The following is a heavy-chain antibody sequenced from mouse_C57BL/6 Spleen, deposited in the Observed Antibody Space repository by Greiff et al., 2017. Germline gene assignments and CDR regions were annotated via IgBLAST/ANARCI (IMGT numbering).Heavy chain of an antibody. Sequence: EVKLVESGGGLVQPGGSLSLSCAASGFTFTDYYMSWVRQPPGKALEWLGFIRNKANGYKTEYSASVKGRFTISRDNSQSILYLQMNALRAEDSATYYCASYETDYFYAMDYWGQGTSVTVSS. CDR2: IRNKANGYKT. CDR1: GFTFTDYY. D-gene: IGHD1-1*01. J-gene: IGHJ4*01. CDR3: ASYETDYFYAMDY. V-gene: IGHV7-3*01.